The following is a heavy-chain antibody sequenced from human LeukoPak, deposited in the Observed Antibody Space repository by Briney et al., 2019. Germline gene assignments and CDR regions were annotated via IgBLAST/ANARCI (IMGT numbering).Heavy chain of an antibody. CDR2: TYYSGST. CDR3: ARSGSKVMTAINF. CDR1: GGSISSYY. Sequence: PSETLSLTCTVSGGSISSYYWSWIRQPPGKGLEWIGYTYYSGSTNYNPSLKSRVTISVDTSKNQFSLKLSSVTAADTAVYYCARSGSKVMTAINFWGQGTLVTVSS. J-gene: IGHJ4*02. D-gene: IGHD2-21*02. V-gene: IGHV4-59*01.